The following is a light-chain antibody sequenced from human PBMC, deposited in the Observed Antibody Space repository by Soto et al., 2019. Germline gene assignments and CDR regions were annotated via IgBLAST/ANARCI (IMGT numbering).Light chain of an antibody. CDR2: DAS. CDR1: QSVRSY. Sequence: LTQYPATLSLSPGERATLSCRASQSVRSYLAWYQQKIGQAPRLLIYDASNRATGIPARFSGSGSGTDFTLTISSLEPEDFAVYYCQQRSNWPLTFGGGTKVEIK. CDR3: QQRSNWPLT. J-gene: IGKJ4*01. V-gene: IGKV3-11*01.